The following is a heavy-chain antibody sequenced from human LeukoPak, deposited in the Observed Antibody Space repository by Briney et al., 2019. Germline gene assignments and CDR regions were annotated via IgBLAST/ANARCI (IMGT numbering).Heavy chain of an antibody. CDR3: AKDAYCSSTSCYGGMDV. V-gene: IGHV3-9*01. CDR1: GFTFDDYA. Sequence: GGSLRLSCAASGFTFDDYAMHWVRQARGKGLEWVSGISWNSGSIGYADSVKGRFTISRDNAKNSLYLQMNSLRAEDTALYYCAKDAYCSSTSCYGGMDVWGQGTTVTVSS. CDR2: ISWNSGSI. D-gene: IGHD2-2*01. J-gene: IGHJ6*02.